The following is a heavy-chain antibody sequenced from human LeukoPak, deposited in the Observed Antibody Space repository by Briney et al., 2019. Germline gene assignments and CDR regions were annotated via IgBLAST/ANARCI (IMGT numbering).Heavy chain of an antibody. Sequence: GGSLRLSCAASGFTFSSYSMNWVRQAPRKGLEWVSSISSSSSYIYYADSVKGRFTISRDNAKNSLYLQMNSLRAEDTAVYYCARELTNYYDSSGYLFNYYYYMDVWGKGTTVTVSS. V-gene: IGHV3-21*01. CDR3: ARELTNYYDSSGYLFNYYYYMDV. CDR1: GFTFSSYS. J-gene: IGHJ6*03. CDR2: ISSSSSYI. D-gene: IGHD3-22*01.